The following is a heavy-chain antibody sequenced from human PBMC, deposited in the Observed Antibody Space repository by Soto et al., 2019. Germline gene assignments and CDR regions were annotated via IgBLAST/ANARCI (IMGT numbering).Heavy chain of an antibody. D-gene: IGHD3-22*01. V-gene: IGHV3-7*03. CDR2: IKYDGSEK. CDR1: GFTFSSYW. J-gene: IGHJ4*02. Sequence: EVQLVESGGGLVQPGGSLRLSCAASGFTFSSYWMSWVRQAPGRGLEWMAHIKYDGSEKYYVDSVKGRLTISRDNAKNSLYLQMNSLRAEDTAVYYCASSPHKDSRPDYWGQGTLVTVSS. CDR3: ASSPHKDSRPDY.